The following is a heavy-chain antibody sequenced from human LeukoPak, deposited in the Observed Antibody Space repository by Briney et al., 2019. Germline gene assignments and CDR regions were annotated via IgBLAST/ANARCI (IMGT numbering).Heavy chain of an antibody. CDR2: IYHSGST. J-gene: IGHJ3*02. Sequence: PSETLSLTCAVSGGSTSSSNWGNWVRQPPGKGLEGVGEIYHSGSTSYNPSLKSRVTISVDKPKNQFSLKLSSVTAADTAVYYCAREAGGDAFDIWGQGTMVTVSS. V-gene: IGHV4-4*02. D-gene: IGHD3-16*01. CDR1: GGSTSSSNW. CDR3: AREAGGDAFDI.